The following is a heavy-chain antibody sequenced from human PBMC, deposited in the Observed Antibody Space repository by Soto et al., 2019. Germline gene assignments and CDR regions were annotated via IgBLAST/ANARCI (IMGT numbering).Heavy chain of an antibody. CDR3: ERDRRSYYCDGLDV. CDR2: IIPIFGTA. CDR1: GGTFSSYA. J-gene: IGHJ6*02. V-gene: IGHV1-69*12. Sequence: QVQLVQSGAEVKKPGSSVKVSCKASGGTFSSYAISWVRQAPGQGLEWMGGIIPIFGTANYAQKFQGRVTRTANEATSTAYMELSSLRSEDTAVYDCERDRRSYYCDGLDVWGQGTTVTVSS.